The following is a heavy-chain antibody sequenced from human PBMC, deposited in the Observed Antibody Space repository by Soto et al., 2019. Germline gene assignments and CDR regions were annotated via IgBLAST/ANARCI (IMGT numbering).Heavy chain of an antibody. CDR1: GFTFSSYA. V-gene: IGHV3-23*01. CDR2: ISGSGGST. J-gene: IGHJ6*03. CDR3: AKAGMTTVTFYYYYYYMDV. D-gene: IGHD4-17*01. Sequence: EVQLLESGGGLVQPGGSLRLSCAASGFTFSSYAMSWVRQAPGKGLEWVSAISGSGGSTYYADSVKGRFTISRDNSKNTLYLQMNSLRAEDTAVYYCAKAGMTTVTFYYYYYYMDVWGKGTTVTVSS.